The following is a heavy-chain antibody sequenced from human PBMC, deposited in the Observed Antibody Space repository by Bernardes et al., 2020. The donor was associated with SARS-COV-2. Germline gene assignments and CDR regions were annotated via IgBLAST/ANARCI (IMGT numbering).Heavy chain of an antibody. V-gene: IGHV3-7*04. CDR3: ARDLGRSYSTDHYYHSGMDV. CDR2: INQGGSEK. D-gene: IGHD2-15*01. J-gene: IGHJ6*02. CDR1: GFTFNRYW. Sequence: SLRLSCAASGFTFNRYWMTWVRQAAGKGLAWVANINQGGSEKFYVDSVKGRFTVSRDNAENSLYLQMNSLRAEDTAVYYCARDLGRSYSTDHYYHSGMDVWSQGTTVTVSS.